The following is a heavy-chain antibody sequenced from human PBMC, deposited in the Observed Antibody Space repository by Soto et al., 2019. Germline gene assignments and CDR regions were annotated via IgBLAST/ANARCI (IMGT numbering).Heavy chain of an antibody. Sequence: PSETLSLTCAVYGGSFSGYYWSWIRQPPGKGLEWIGEINHSGSTSYNPSLKSRVTISVDTSKNQFSLKLSSVTAADTAVYYCARGGETTAEFVDYWGQGTLVTVSS. CDR3: ARGGETTAEFVDY. D-gene: IGHD4-17*01. CDR1: GGSFSGYY. J-gene: IGHJ4*02. CDR2: INHSGST. V-gene: IGHV4-34*01.